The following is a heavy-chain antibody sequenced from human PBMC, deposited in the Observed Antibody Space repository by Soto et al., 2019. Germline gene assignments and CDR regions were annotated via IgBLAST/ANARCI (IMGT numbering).Heavy chain of an antibody. D-gene: IGHD3-10*01. CDR1: GHSINSDYY. V-gene: IGHV4-38-2*02. Sequence: PSETLSLTXTVAGHSINSDYYWGWIRQPPGKGLEWIGSIYPGGGTYYNPSLKSRVTISIDTSKNQFSLRLTSVTAADTAMYYCARKGYYPSGRINLFDSWGQGTLVTVSS. J-gene: IGHJ4*02. CDR3: ARKGYYPSGRINLFDS. CDR2: IYPGGGT.